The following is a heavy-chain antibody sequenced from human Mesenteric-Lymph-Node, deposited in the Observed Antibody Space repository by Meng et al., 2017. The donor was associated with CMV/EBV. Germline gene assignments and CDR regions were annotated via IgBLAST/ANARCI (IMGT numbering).Heavy chain of an antibody. CDR1: GGSFSGYY. CDR2: INHSGST. D-gene: IGHD4-23*01. CDR3: ARHQRWLKSEGGFNY. Sequence: VQLPQWGAGVLKPSETLSLRCAVYGGSFSGYYWSWIRQPPGKGLGWIGEINHSGSTNYNPSLKSRVTKSVDTSKNQFSLKLSSVTAADTAVYYCARHQRWLKSEGGFNYWGQGTLVTVSS. J-gene: IGHJ4*02. V-gene: IGHV4-34*01.